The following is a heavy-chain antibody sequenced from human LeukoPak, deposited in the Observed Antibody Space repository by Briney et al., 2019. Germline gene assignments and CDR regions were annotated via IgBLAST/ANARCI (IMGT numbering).Heavy chain of an antibody. CDR2: VTSTGGYT. CDR3: ARDTA. V-gene: IGHV3-21*01. CDR1: GVTFSSYI. J-gene: IGHJ5*02. Sequence: PGGSLRLSGAASGVTFSSYIMNWVRQAPGKGLEWVSSVTSTGGYTYYADSVKGRFTISRDNAKNSLYLQMNSLRAEDTAVYYCARDTAWGQGTLVTVSS.